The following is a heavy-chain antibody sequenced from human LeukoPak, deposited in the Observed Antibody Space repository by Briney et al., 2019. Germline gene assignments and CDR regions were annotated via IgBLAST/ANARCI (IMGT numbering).Heavy chain of an antibody. V-gene: IGHV4-34*01. D-gene: IGHD2-2*02. CDR3: ASSRKYCSGTSCYKNWYYGMDV. Sequence: PSETLSLTCTVSGGSISSYYWSWIRQPPGKGLEWIGEINQSGSTNYNPSLKSRITVSVDTSKNQFSLKLSSMTAADTAVYYCASSRKYCSGTSCYKNWYYGMDVWGQGTTVTVSS. CDR2: INQSGST. J-gene: IGHJ6*02. CDR1: GGSISSYY.